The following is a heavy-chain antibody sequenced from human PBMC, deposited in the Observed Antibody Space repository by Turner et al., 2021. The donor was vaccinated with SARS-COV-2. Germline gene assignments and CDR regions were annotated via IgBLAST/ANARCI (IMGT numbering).Heavy chain of an antibody. CDR2: IYYRAST. Sequence: QLQLPASGAGLVNPSEPRSLPRTPPGGPITSSSYYWGWVRQPPGKGLEWIGSIYYRASTYYNPSLKSGITISVDTSKNQFTLKLSSMTAADTAVYYCASCPRSMVRSVISFGWFDPWGQGTLVTVSS. J-gene: IGHJ5*02. D-gene: IGHD3-10*01. CDR3: ASCPRSMVRSVISFGWFDP. CDR1: GGPITSSSYY. V-gene: IGHV4-39*01.